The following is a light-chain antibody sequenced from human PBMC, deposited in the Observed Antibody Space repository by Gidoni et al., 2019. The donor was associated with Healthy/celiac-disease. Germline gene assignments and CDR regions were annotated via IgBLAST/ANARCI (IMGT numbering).Light chain of an antibody. CDR2: AAS. Sequence: IQLTQSPPSLSASVGDRVTITCRAGQGISSYLAWYQQKPGKAPKLLLYAASTLQSGAPSRFSGSGSGTDFTLTISSLKPEDFATYYSQQLNSYSITFGQGTRLEIK. CDR3: QQLNSYSIT. V-gene: IGKV1-9*01. CDR1: QGISSY. J-gene: IGKJ5*01.